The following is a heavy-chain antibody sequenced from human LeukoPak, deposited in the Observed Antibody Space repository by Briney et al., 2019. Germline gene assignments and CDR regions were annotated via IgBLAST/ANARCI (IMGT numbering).Heavy chain of an antibody. J-gene: IGHJ6*04. CDR1: GYTFTSYG. CDR2: INAYNGNT. CDR3: ATTKRITTVRTRTDGDYYGMDV. D-gene: IGHD3-10*01. V-gene: IGHV1-18*04. Sequence: WASVKVSCKASGYTFTSYGISWVRQAPGQGLEWMGWINAYNGNTNYAQKLQGRVTMTTDTSTSTAYMELRSLRSDDTAVYYCATTKRITTVRTRTDGDYYGMDVWGKGTTVTVSS.